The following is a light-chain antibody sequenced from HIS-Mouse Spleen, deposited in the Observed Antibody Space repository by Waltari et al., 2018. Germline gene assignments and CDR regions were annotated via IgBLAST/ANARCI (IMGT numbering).Light chain of an antibody. CDR3: QQYNSYSPT. Sequence: IQMTQSPSTLSASVGDRVPITCRASQSISSWLAWYQQNPGKAPKLLFYRASSLESGVPSRFRGSGSGTEFTLTISSLQPDDFATYYCQQYNSYSPTFGQGTRLEIK. CDR2: RAS. J-gene: IGKJ5*01. CDR1: QSISSW. V-gene: IGKV1-5*03.